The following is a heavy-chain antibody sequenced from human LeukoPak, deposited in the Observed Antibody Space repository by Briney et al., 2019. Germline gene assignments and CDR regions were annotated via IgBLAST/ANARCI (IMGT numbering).Heavy chain of an antibody. V-gene: IGHV1-24*01. Sequence: ASVKVSCKVSGYTLTELSMHWVRQAPGKGLEWMGGFDPEDGETIYAQKFQGRVTMTEDTSTDTAYMELSSLRSEDTAVYYCATGPNRGWLVDYWGQGTLVTVSS. D-gene: IGHD2/OR15-2a*01. CDR1: GYTLTELS. CDR2: FDPEDGET. J-gene: IGHJ4*02. CDR3: ATGPNRGWLVDY.